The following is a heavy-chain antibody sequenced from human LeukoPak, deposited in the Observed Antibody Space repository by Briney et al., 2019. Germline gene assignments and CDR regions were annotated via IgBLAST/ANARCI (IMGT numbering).Heavy chain of an antibody. V-gene: IGHV1-3*01. J-gene: IGHJ3*02. CDR2: INAGNGNT. CDR3: ARGTYYYGSGSYAFDI. D-gene: IGHD3-10*01. CDR1: GYTFTSYA. Sequence: GASVKVSCKASGYTFTSYAMHWVRQAPGQRLEWMGWINAGNGNTKYSQKFQGRVTITRDTSASTAYMELSSLRSEDTAVYYCARGTYYYGSGSYAFDIWGQGTMVTVSS.